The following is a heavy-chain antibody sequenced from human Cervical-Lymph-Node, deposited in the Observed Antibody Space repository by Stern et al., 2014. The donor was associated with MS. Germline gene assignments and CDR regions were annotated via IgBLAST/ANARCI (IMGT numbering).Heavy chain of an antibody. CDR1: GCSINSYY. V-gene: IGHV4-59*01. Sequence: QVQLQESGPGLVKPSETLSLTCTISGCSINSYYWSWIRQPPGTGLAWIGHISYSGRTKYNPYPKSRVTITVNTSKKQFSLKLSSVTAADTAIYYCARDYGDFAYYGMDVWGQGTTVTVSS. CDR3: ARDYGDFAYYGMDV. D-gene: IGHD4-17*01. CDR2: ISYSGRT. J-gene: IGHJ6*02.